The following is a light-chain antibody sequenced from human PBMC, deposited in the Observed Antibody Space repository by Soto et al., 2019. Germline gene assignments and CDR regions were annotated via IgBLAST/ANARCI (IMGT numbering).Light chain of an antibody. V-gene: IGLV1-40*01. J-gene: IGLJ1*01. CDR1: SSNIGAGYD. CDR3: QSYDSRLSTYV. Sequence: QSALTQPPSVSGAPGQRVTISCTGSSSNIGAGYDVHWYQQFPGTAPKLLIFGNSDRPSGVPDRFSGSKSGTSASLAITGLQAEDEADYFCQSYDSRLSTYVFGTGTKVTVL. CDR2: GNS.